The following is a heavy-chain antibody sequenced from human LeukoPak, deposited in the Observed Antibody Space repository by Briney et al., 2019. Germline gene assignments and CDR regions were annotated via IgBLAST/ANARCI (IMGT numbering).Heavy chain of an antibody. Sequence: SETLSLTCTVSGGSITGYYWTWIRQPAGKGLEWIGRIYSSGSTNYNPSLKSRVTMSLDMSKNQFSLKVTSVTAADTAVYYCARERYNWNPYYYYYMDVWGKGTTVTVSS. J-gene: IGHJ6*03. CDR3: ARERYNWNPYYYYYMDV. CDR1: GGSITGYY. D-gene: IGHD1-1*01. V-gene: IGHV4-4*07. CDR2: IYSSGST.